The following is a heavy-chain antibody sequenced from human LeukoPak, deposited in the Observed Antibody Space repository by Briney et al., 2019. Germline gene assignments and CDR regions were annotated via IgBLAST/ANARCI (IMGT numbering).Heavy chain of an antibody. V-gene: IGHV1-24*01. D-gene: IGHD1-26*01. Sequence: ASVKGSCKVSGYTLTELSVHWVRQAPGKGLEWMGGFDPEDGETIYAQKFQGRVTMTEDTSTDTAYMELSSLRSEDTAVYYCARELGIVGATGWFDPWGQGTLVTVSS. CDR2: FDPEDGET. CDR1: GYTLTELS. CDR3: ARELGIVGATGWFDP. J-gene: IGHJ5*02.